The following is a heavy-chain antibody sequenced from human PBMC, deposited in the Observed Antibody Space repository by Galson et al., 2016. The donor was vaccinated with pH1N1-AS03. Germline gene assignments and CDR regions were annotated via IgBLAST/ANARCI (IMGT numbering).Heavy chain of an antibody. D-gene: IGHD2/OR15-2a*01. V-gene: IGHV1-2*04. Sequence: SVKVSCKASGYIFTDFYVHWVRQAPGQGLEWMGWINPNNGVTNYAQKFQAWVTMTGDTSISTAYLELYGLESDDTAVYYCARDPRGPCSSATCATTYYFGMDVWGQGTTVIVSS. CDR2: INPNNGVT. CDR3: ARDPRGPCSSATCATTYYFGMDV. J-gene: IGHJ6*02. CDR1: GYIFTDFY.